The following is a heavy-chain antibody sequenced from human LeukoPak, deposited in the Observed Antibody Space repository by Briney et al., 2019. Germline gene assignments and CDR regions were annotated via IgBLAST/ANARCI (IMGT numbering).Heavy chain of an antibody. J-gene: IGHJ3*02. D-gene: IGHD6-19*01. CDR1: GYTFTSYG. V-gene: IGHV1-18*01. CDR3: ARDSEVVAGDAFDI. Sequence: ASVKVSCKASGYTFTSYGISWVRQAPGQGLEWMGWISAYNGNTNYAQKLQGRVTMATDTSTSTAYMELRSLRSDDTAVYYCARDSEVVAGDAFDIWGQGTMVTVSS. CDR2: ISAYNGNT.